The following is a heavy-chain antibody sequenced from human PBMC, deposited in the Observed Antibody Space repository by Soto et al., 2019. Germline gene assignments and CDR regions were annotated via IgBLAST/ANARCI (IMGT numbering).Heavy chain of an antibody. J-gene: IGHJ4*02. D-gene: IGHD2-21*01. CDR2: IKQDGSEK. V-gene: IGHV3-7*03. CDR3: VRDSRVFRPR. CDR1: GFTFSSYW. Sequence: EVLLVESGGDLVQPGRSLRLSCAASGFTFSSYWMSWVRQAPGKGLEWVANIKQDGSEKYYVDSVKGRFTISRDNAKNSLYLQMNSLRAEDAAVYYCVRDSRVFRPRWGQGTLVTVSS.